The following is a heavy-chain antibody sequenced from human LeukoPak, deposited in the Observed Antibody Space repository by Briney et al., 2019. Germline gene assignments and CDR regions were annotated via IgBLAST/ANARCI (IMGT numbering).Heavy chain of an antibody. V-gene: IGHV3-48*03. CDR3: ARDLDSGNYFFAY. J-gene: IGHJ4*02. Sequence: PGGSLSLSCAVSGVSIGSYGLSWVRQPAGKGPQWVSYISGNGGTTHYADSVDGRFTHSRDNANTALYLQMSSLRAEDTAVYYCARDLDSGNYFFAYWGQGTPVTVSS. D-gene: IGHD3-22*01. CDR2: ISGNGGTT. CDR1: GVSIGSYG.